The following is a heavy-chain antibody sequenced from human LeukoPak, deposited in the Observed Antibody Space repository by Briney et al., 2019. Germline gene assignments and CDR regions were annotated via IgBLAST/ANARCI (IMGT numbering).Heavy chain of an antibody. CDR2: INHSGST. CDR3: ARRAVSFYGVAFDI. Sequence: SETLSLTCAVYGGSFSGYYWSWIRQPPGKGLEWIGEINHSGSTNYNPSLKSRVTISVDTSKNQFSLKLSSVTAADTAVYYCARRAVSFYGVAFDIWGQGTMVTVSS. J-gene: IGHJ3*02. CDR1: GGSFSGYY. V-gene: IGHV4-34*01. D-gene: IGHD2-8*01.